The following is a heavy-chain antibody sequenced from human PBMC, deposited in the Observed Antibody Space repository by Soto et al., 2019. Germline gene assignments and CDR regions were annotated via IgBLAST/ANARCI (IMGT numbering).Heavy chain of an antibody. CDR2: ISAHNGDT. CDR1: GYSFATYG. Sequence: ASVKVSCKASGYSFATYGFSWVRQAPGQGLECVGWISAHNGDTHYSQKFQGRVTLTTDTSTNTGYMELRSLTSDDTAVYFCATEPIYYNDGSGYYPLGHWGQGSLVTVSS. V-gene: IGHV1-18*04. D-gene: IGHD3-22*01. CDR3: ATEPIYYNDGSGYYPLGH. J-gene: IGHJ4*02.